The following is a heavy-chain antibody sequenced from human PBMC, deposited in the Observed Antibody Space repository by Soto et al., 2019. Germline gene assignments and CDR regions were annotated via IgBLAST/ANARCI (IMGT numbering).Heavy chain of an antibody. D-gene: IGHD5-12*01. Sequence: EVKLVESGGGLVQPGGSLRLSCVASGLTLSNNWIHWVRQGPGKGLVWLSRVVDDDGVPSYADAVKGRFTVSREDAKNTVYLQMNSLQAEDTAVYYCIRDPGNSVHDWGFDYWGQGTLVSVYS. CDR3: IRDPGNSVHDWGFDY. CDR1: GLTLSNNW. J-gene: IGHJ4*02. CDR2: VVDDDGVP. V-gene: IGHV3-74*01.